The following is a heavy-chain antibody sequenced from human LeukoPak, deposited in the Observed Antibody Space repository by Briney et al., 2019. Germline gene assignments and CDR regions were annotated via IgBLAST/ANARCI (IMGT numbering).Heavy chain of an antibody. Sequence: GGSLRLSCAASGFTFSTYSMNWVRQAPGKGLEWVSAISGSGGSTYYADSVKGRFTISRDNSKNTLYLQMNSLRAEDTAVYYCAKGPYSSSLTAFDYWGQGTLVTVSS. CDR1: GFTFSTYS. J-gene: IGHJ4*02. CDR2: ISGSGGST. CDR3: AKGPYSSSLTAFDY. D-gene: IGHD6-13*01. V-gene: IGHV3-23*01.